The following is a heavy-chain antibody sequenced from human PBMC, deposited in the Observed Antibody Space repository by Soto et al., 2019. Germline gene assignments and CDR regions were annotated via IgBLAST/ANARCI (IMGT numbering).Heavy chain of an antibody. CDR2: IMPMFGVT. CDR1: GGTFNSHT. J-gene: IGHJ6*02. CDR3: AGEGVTSSMSLPWMGYHYYGLDV. D-gene: IGHD2-2*01. Sequence: QVQLVQSGAEVKKPGSSVKVSCRAPGGTFNSHTISWVRQAPGQGLEWMGGIMPMFGVTNYARKFQGRLTMTANESATHAYMEVSGLTSEDTAVYYCAGEGVTSSMSLPWMGYHYYGLDVWGQGTTVIVSS. V-gene: IGHV1-69*12.